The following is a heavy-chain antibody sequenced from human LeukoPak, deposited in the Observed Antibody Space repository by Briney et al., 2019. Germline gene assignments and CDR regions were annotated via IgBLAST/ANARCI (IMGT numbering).Heavy chain of an antibody. V-gene: IGHV1-18*01. CDR2: ISTYNGNT. CDR1: GYTFNSYD. Sequence: ASVKVSCKASGYTFNSYDITWVRQAPGQGLEWMAWISTYNGNTNYAQKVQGRVTMTTDTSTSTAYMELRSLRSDDTAVFYCARVSSNWDTYFHYWGQGSLVTVSS. J-gene: IGHJ4*02. D-gene: IGHD7-27*01. CDR3: ARVSSNWDTYFHY.